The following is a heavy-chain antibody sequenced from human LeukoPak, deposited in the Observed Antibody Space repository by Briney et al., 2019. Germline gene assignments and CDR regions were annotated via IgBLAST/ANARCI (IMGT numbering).Heavy chain of an antibody. V-gene: IGHV3-9*01. CDR3: AKASRHDILIELGDYFNF. Sequence: GRSLRLSCVASGFRFEDYAMHWVRQVPGKGLEWVSGLSWSSNSIVYADSVKGRFTISRDNAKNSLFLQMNSLRPEDTALYYCAKASRHDILIELGDYFNFWGQGNLVIVSS. J-gene: IGHJ4*02. CDR2: LSWSSNSI. D-gene: IGHD3-9*01. CDR1: GFRFEDYA.